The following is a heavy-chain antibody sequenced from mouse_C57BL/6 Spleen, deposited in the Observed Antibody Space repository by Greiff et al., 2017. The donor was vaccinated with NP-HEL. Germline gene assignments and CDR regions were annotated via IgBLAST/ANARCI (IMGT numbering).Heavy chain of an antibody. J-gene: IGHJ2*01. CDR2: IHPNSGST. Sequence: QVQLQQPGAELVKPGASVKLSCKASGYTFTSYWMHWVKQRPGQGLEWIGMIHPNSGSTNYNEKFKSKATLTVDKSSSTAYMQLSSLTSEDSAVYYCARWGGYDYYFDYWGQGTTLTVSS. V-gene: IGHV1-64*01. CDR3: ARWGGYDYYFDY. CDR1: GYTFTSYW. D-gene: IGHD2-2*01.